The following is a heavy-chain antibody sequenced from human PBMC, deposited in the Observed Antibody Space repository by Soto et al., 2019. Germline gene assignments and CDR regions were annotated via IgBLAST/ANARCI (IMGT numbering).Heavy chain of an antibody. CDR3: ASDPSSPASGTPDS. CDR1: GFSFDDYA. V-gene: IGHV3-9*01. J-gene: IGHJ4*02. CDR2: CSWNSGTI. Sequence: SLRLSCAASGFSFDDYAMHWVRQAPGKGLEWVTGCSWNSGTIGYADSVKAPFTISTDNAKNSLYLQMNSLLAADTALYYCASDPSSPASGTPDSWRQGTLVTVSS. D-gene: IGHD3-10*01.